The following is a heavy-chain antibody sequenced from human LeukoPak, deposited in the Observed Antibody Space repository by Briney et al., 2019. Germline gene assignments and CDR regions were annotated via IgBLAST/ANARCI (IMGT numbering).Heavy chain of an antibody. CDR2: ISSSSYI. D-gene: IGHD6-13*01. Sequence: GGSLRLSCAASGFTFSSYSMNWVRQAPGKGLKWVSSISSSSYIYYADSVKGRFTISRDNAKNSLYLQMNSLRAEDTAVYYCAREWGIAAAESDYWGQGTLVTVSS. V-gene: IGHV3-21*01. J-gene: IGHJ4*02. CDR1: GFTFSSYS. CDR3: AREWGIAAAESDY.